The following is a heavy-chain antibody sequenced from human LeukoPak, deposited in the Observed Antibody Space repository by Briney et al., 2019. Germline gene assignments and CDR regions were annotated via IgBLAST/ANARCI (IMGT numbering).Heavy chain of an antibody. J-gene: IGHJ4*02. V-gene: IGHV3-23*01. CDR3: ARVLRYYDILSKPFDY. D-gene: IGHD3-9*01. Sequence: GGTLRLSCAASGFTFSNHGMNWVRQAPGKGLEWLSGVSPPGGGTYYADSVKGRFTISRDDSKDTLSLQMNSLRSDDTAVYYCARVLRYYDILSKPFDYWGQGTLVTVSS. CDR1: GFTFSNHG. CDR2: VSPPGGGT.